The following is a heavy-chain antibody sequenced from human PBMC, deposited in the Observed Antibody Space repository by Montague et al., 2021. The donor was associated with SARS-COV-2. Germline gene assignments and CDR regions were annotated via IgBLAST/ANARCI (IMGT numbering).Heavy chain of an antibody. CDR1: NGSINSYY. Sequence: SETLSLTCTVSNGSINSYYWGWVRQPPGKRLEWIGYIYYRGSTNYNPSLESRVTMSIDTSKNQFSLKLRSVTAADTAVYFCAREGLHNWFDPWGRGTLVIVSS. CDR3: AREGLHNWFDP. V-gene: IGHV4-59*01. J-gene: IGHJ5*02. CDR2: IYYRGST.